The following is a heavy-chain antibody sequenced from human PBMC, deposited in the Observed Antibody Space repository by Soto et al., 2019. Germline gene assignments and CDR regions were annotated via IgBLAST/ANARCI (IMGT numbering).Heavy chain of an antibody. Sequence: QLQLVQSGSEVKKPGASVKVSCKTSGFTFTNYGFTWVRQAPGKGLEWMGWSSALNGFTNYAQDFQGRVTLTTDSSTNTAYMELRGLRSDDTAFYYCAATTSIGIGLRDWGQGTLVSVAS. CDR2: SSALNGFT. CDR3: AATTSIGIGLRD. V-gene: IGHV1-18*01. CDR1: GFTFTNYG. D-gene: IGHD6-6*01. J-gene: IGHJ4*02.